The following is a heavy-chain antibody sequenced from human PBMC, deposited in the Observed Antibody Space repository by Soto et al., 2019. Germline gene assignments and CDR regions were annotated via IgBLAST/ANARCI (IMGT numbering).Heavy chain of an antibody. Sequence: GGSLRLSCTGSGFTFSSSTMTWVRQGPGKGLEWVSSISSSGSYIYFADSLKGRFTISRDNAKNSLYLQMNSLRAEDTAVYYCARDIGEMSAVWGQGTQVTVSS. D-gene: IGHD3-10*01. CDR1: GFTFSSST. V-gene: IGHV3-21*06. CDR3: ARDIGEMSAV. CDR2: ISSSGSYI. J-gene: IGHJ4*02.